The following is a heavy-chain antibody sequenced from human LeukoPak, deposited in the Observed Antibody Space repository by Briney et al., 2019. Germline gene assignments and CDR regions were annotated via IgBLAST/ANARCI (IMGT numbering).Heavy chain of an antibody. CDR2: INHSGST. Sequence: PSETLSLTCAVYGGSFSGYYWSWIRQPPGKGLEWIGEINHSGSTNYNPSLKSRVTISVDTSKNQFSLKLSSVTAADTAVYYCAGFRDGYNYYAFDIWGQGTMVTVSS. V-gene: IGHV4-34*01. CDR3: AGFRDGYNYYAFDI. CDR1: GGSFSGYY. D-gene: IGHD5-24*01. J-gene: IGHJ3*02.